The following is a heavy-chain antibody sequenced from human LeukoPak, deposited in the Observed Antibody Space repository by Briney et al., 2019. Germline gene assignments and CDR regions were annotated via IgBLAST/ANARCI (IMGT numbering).Heavy chain of an antibody. D-gene: IGHD3-22*01. J-gene: IGHJ4*02. V-gene: IGHV4-59*01. CDR1: GGSINSYY. Sequence: SETLPLTCTVSGGSINSYYWSWIRQPPGKGLEWIGYVYYSGSTNYNPSLKSRVTISVGTSKNQFSLKLTSVTAADTAVYYCARLGGYYFDYWGQGALVAVSS. CDR2: VYYSGST. CDR3: ARLGGYYFDY.